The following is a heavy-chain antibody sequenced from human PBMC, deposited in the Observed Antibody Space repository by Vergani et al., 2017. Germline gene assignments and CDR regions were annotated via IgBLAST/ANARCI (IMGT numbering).Heavy chain of an antibody. J-gene: IGHJ4*02. CDR3: ARVGVPTYYYDSSGYFDY. CDR1: GGSISSYY. Sequence: QVQLQESGPGLVKPSETLSLTCTVSGGSISSYYWSWIRQPPGKGLEWIGYIYYSGSTNYNPSLKSRVTISVDTSKNQFSLKLSSVTAADTAVYYCARVGVPTYYYDSSGYFDYWGQGTLVTVSS. D-gene: IGHD3-22*01. V-gene: IGHV4-59*01. CDR2: IYYSGST.